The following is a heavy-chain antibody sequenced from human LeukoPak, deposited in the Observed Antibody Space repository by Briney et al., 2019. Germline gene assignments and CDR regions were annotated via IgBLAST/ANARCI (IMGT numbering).Heavy chain of an antibody. Sequence: SETLSLTCTVSGGSFSSGSYYWSWIRQPPGKGLEWIEYIYYSGSTNYNPSLKSRVTISVDTSKNQFSLKLSSVTAADTAVYYCARVAARYVGMDVWGQGTTVTVSS. CDR1: GGSFSSGSYY. D-gene: IGHD6-6*01. V-gene: IGHV4-61*01. J-gene: IGHJ6*02. CDR3: ARVAARYVGMDV. CDR2: IYYSGST.